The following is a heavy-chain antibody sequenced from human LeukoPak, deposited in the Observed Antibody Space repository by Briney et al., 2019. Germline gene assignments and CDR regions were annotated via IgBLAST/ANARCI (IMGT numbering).Heavy chain of an antibody. CDR2: IRYDGSNK. J-gene: IGHJ4*02. CDR1: GFTFSSYG. Sequence: GGSLRLSCAASGFTFSSYGMHWVRQAPGKGLEGVAFIRYDGSNKYYADSVKGRFTISRDNSKNTLYLQMNSLRAEDTAVYYCAKDLGDGYASDYWGQGTLVTVSS. D-gene: IGHD5-24*01. V-gene: IGHV3-30*02. CDR3: AKDLGDGYASDY.